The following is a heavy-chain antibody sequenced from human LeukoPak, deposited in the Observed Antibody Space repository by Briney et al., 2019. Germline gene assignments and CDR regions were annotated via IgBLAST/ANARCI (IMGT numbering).Heavy chain of an antibody. J-gene: IGHJ4*02. CDR3: AHTHYYGPSGLDY. D-gene: IGHD3-10*01. CDR1: GFSLSPSGVG. CDR2: IYWDDDK. V-gene: IGHV2-5*02. Sequence: PTPVTPTQTLSLPFSFSGFSLSPSGVGVGWIRQPPGEALEWLALIYWDDDKRYSPSLKSRLAITKATSQSQVVLTMSNMDPVDTATYYCAHTHYYGPSGLDYWGQGTLVTVSS.